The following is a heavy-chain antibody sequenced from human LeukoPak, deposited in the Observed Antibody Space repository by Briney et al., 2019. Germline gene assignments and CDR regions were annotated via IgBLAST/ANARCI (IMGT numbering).Heavy chain of an antibody. CDR3: ARDFGVVIKDEDAFDI. V-gene: IGHV4-59*01. CDR2: IYYSGST. J-gene: IGHJ3*02. CDR1: GGSISSYY. Sequence: SETLSLTCTVSGGSISSYYWSWIRQPPGKGLEWIGYIYYSGSTNYNPSLKSRVTISVDTSKNQFSLKLSSVTAADTAVYYCARDFGVVIKDEDAFDIWGQGTMVTVSS. D-gene: IGHD3-3*01.